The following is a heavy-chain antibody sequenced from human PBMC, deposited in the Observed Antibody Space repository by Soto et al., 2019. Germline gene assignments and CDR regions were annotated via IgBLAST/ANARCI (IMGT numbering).Heavy chain of an antibody. D-gene: IGHD3-3*01. V-gene: IGHV3-33*01. CDR3: ARATHDFWSGYYTTQPYYGMDV. CDR2: IWYDGSNK. J-gene: IGHJ6*02. CDR1: GFAFSSYG. Sequence: PGGSLRLSCAASGFAFSSYGMHWVRQAPGKGLEWVAVIWYDGSNKYYADSVKGRFTISRDNSKNTLYLQMNSLRAEDTAVYYCARATHDFWSGYYTTQPYYGMDVWGQGTTVTV.